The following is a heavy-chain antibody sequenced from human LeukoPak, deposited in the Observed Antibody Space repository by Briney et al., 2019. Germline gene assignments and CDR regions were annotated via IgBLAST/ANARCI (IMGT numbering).Heavy chain of an antibody. CDR3: ARANYYDSSGYYYVDAFDI. V-gene: IGHV3-23*01. D-gene: IGHD3-22*01. Sequence: PPGGSLRLSCAASGFTFSSYAMSWVRQAPGKGLEWVSAISGSGGSTYYADSVKGRFTISRDNAKNTLYLQMNSLRAEDTAVYYCARANYYDSSGYYYVDAFDIWGQGTMVTVSS. J-gene: IGHJ3*02. CDR2: ISGSGGST. CDR1: GFTFSSYA.